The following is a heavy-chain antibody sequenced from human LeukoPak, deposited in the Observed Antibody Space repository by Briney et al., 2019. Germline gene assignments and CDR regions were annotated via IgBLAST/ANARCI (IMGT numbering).Heavy chain of an antibody. CDR3: ARGLLRYDYGDY. D-gene: IGHD1-26*01. CDR1: GSTFSSYT. Sequence: SVKVSCKASGSTFSSYTISWVRQAPGQGLEWMGRIIPILGIANYAQKFQGRVTITADKSTSTAYMELSSLRSEDTAVYYCARGLLRYDYGDYWGQGTLVTVSS. J-gene: IGHJ4*02. CDR2: IIPILGIA. V-gene: IGHV1-69*02.